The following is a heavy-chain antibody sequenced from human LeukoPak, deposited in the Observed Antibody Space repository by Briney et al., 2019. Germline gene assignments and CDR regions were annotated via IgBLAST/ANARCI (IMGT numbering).Heavy chain of an antibody. D-gene: IGHD3-9*01. Sequence: ASVKVSCKASGYTFTSYDINWVRQATGQGLEWMGWMNPNSGNTGYAQKFQGRVTMTRNTSISTAYMELSSLRSEDTAVYYCARGTTGYYISYYYYYMDVWGKGTTVTISS. CDR3: ARGTTGYYISYYYYYMDV. J-gene: IGHJ6*03. V-gene: IGHV1-8*01. CDR1: GYTFTSYD. CDR2: MNPNSGNT.